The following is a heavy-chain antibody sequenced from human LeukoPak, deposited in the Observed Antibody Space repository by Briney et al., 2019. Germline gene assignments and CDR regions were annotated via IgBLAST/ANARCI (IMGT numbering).Heavy chain of an antibody. V-gene: IGHV4-31*03. J-gene: IGHJ4*02. Sequence: SETLSLTCTVSGGSISSGGYYWSWIRQHPGKGLEWIGYIYYSGSTYYNPSLKSRVTISVDTSKNQFSPKLSSVTAADTAVYYCARYCSGGSCYSGGVDYWGQGTLVTVSS. CDR3: ARYCSGGSCYSGGVDY. CDR2: IYYSGST. D-gene: IGHD2-15*01. CDR1: GGSISSGGYY.